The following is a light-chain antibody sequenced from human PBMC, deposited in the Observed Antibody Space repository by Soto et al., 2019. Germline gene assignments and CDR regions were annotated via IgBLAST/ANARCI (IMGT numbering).Light chain of an antibody. CDR3: QQYFTSPRT. CDR2: GAS. CDR1: QSVSSSY. V-gene: IGKV3-20*01. J-gene: IGKJ4*02. Sequence: EIVLTQSPGTLSLSPWERATLSCRASQSVSSSYLAWYQQKPGQAPRLLIYGASSRATGIPERFSGSGSGTDFTLTISRLEPEDFASYYCQQYFTSPRTFGGGTKVDIK.